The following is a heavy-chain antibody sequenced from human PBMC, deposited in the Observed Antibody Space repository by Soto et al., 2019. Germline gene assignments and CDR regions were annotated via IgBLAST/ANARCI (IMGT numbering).Heavy chain of an antibody. CDR1: GGTFSSYA. CDR2: IIPIFGTA. V-gene: IGHV1-69*13. D-gene: IGHD4-17*01. Sequence: ASVKVSCKASGGTFSSYAISWVRQAPGQGLEWMGGIIPIFGTANYAQKFQGRVTITADESTSTAYMELSSLRSEDTAVYYCAGSYGEYEEKTYYYYYGMDVWGQGTTVTVSS. CDR3: AGSYGEYEEKTYYYYYGMDV. J-gene: IGHJ6*02.